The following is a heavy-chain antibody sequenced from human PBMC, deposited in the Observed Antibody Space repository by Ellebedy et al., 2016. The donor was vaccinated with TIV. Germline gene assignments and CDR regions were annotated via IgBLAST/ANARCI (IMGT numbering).Heavy chain of an antibody. CDR2: IRSTGSAK. J-gene: IGHJ4*02. Sequence: GESLKISCAASGFTFSSYTMNWVRQAPGKGLEWVSSIRSTGSAKYYAESVKGRFTISRDNAQNTLFLQMNSLRVEETAVYYCARGWSTPDSWGQGTLVIVSS. D-gene: IGHD2-15*01. CDR3: ARGWSTPDS. CDR1: GFTFSSYT. V-gene: IGHV3-48*01.